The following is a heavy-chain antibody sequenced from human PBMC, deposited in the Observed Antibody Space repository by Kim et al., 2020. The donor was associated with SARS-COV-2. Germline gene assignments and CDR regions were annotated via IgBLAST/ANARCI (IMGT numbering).Heavy chain of an antibody. V-gene: IGHV4-34*01. CDR2: INHSGST. CDR3: ARGRHKNSGSYYYFDY. Sequence: SETLSLTCAVYGGSFSGYYWSWIRQPPGKGLEWIGEINHSGSTNYNPSLKSRVTISVDTSKNQFSLKLSSVTAADTAVYYCARGRHKNSGSYYYFDYWGQGTLVTVSS. D-gene: IGHD1-26*01. J-gene: IGHJ4*02. CDR1: GGSFSGYY.